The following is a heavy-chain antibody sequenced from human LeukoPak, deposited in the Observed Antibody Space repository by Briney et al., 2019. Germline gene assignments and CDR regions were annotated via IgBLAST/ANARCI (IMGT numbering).Heavy chain of an antibody. D-gene: IGHD1-26*01. CDR2: VNHSGTT. J-gene: IGHJ3*02. CDR1: GESFSGYY. CDR3: ARSCIVGAQGAFDI. Sequence: SETRSLTCVVYGESFSGYYWTWIRQPPGKGLEWIGEVNHSGTTNYNPSLKSRVTISVDTSKNQFSLKLSSVTAADTAVYYCARSCIVGAQGAFDIWGQGTMVTVSS. V-gene: IGHV4-34*01.